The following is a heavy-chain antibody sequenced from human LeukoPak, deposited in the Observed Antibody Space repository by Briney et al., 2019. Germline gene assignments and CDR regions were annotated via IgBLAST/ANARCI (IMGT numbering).Heavy chain of an antibody. Sequence: GGSLRLSCAASGFIVSNYYMSWVRQPPGKGLEWVSVMYTGGGRYYGDSVKGRFTISRDNSKNTVFLQMNSLRVEDTALYYCTRGQSYCGADCYSDWGQGTLVTVSS. J-gene: IGHJ4*02. CDR3: TRGQSYCGADCYSD. CDR2: MYTGGGR. V-gene: IGHV3-66*01. CDR1: GFIVSNYY. D-gene: IGHD2-21*02.